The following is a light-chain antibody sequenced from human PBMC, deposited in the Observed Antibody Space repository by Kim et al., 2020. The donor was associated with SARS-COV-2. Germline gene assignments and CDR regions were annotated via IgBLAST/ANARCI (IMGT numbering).Light chain of an antibody. CDR1: QSVSSSY. Sequence: EIVLTQSPGTLSLSPGERATLSCRASQSVSSSYLAWYQQKPGQAPRLLIYGASSRATGIPDRFSGSGSGTDFTLTISRLEPEDFAVYYCQQYGSSPSPLTFGGGTKVDIK. J-gene: IGKJ4*01. CDR2: GAS. CDR3: QQYGSSPSPLT. V-gene: IGKV3-20*01.